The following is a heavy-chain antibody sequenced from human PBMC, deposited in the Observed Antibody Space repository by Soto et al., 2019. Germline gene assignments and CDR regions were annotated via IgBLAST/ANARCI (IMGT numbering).Heavy chain of an antibody. V-gene: IGHV1-69*01. J-gene: IGHJ6*02. D-gene: IGHD3-10*01. CDR1: GGTFSSYA. Sequence: QVQLVQSGAEVKKPGSSVKVSCKASGGTFSSYAISWVRQAPGQELEWMGGIIPIVGTANYAQKFQGRVTITADESTRTAYMELSSLRAEDTDGYYCARDSRGVITFYYYGMDVWGQGTPVTVSS. CDR2: IIPIVGTA. CDR3: ARDSRGVITFYYYGMDV.